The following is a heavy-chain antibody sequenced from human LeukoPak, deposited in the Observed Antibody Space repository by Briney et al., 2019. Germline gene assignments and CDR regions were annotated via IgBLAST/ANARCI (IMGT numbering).Heavy chain of an antibody. J-gene: IGHJ5*02. CDR2: IYYSGST. CDR1: GGSISSGGYY. V-gene: IGHV4-31*03. D-gene: IGHD3-10*01. Sequence: SETLSLTCTVSGGSISSGGYYWSWIRQHPGEGLEWIGYIYYSGSTYYNPSLKSRVTISVDTSKNQFSLKLSSVTAADTAVYYCARAGYYGSGRINWFDPWGQGTLVTVSS. CDR3: ARAGYYGSGRINWFDP.